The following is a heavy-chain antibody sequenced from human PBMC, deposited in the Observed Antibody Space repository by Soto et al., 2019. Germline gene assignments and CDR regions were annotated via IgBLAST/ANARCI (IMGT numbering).Heavy chain of an antibody. V-gene: IGHV1-8*01. D-gene: IGHD2-15*01. J-gene: IGHJ4*02. CDR3: ARAYCSGGSCYSGYFDY. CDR2: MNPNSGNT. CDR1: GYTFTSYD. Sequence: QVQLVQSGAEVKKPGASVKVSCKASGYTFTSYDINWVRQATGQGLEWMGWMNPNSGNTGYAQKFQGRVTMTRNTSVSTXYMELSSLRSEDTAGYYCARAYCSGGSCYSGYFDYWGQGTLVTVSS.